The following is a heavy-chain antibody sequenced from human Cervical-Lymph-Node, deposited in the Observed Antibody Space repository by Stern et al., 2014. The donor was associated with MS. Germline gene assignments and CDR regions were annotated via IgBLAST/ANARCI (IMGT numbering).Heavy chain of an antibody. J-gene: IGHJ4*02. D-gene: IGHD3-22*01. CDR3: AREGYYYDSSGYYYCYFDY. V-gene: IGHV4-38-2*02. CDR2: IYHSGST. Sequence: MQLVESGPGLVKPSETLSLTCTVSGYSISSGYYWGWIRQPPGKGLEWIGSIYHSGSTYYNPSLKSRVTISVDTSKKQFSLKLSSVTAADTAVYYCAREGYYYDSSGYYYCYFDYWGQGTLVTVSS. CDR1: GYSISSGYY.